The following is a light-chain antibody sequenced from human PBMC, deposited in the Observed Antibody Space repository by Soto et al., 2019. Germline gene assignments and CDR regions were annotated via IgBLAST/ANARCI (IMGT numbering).Light chain of an antibody. Sequence: QSALTQPASVSGSPGQSITISCTGTSSDVGGYNYVSWYQQHPGKAPKLMIYDVSSRPSGVSNRFSGSKSGNTASLTISGLQAEDEADYYCSSYTSSSTVVFGGCTQLTVL. CDR2: DVS. V-gene: IGLV2-14*01. J-gene: IGLJ2*01. CDR3: SSYTSSSTVV. CDR1: SSDVGGYNY.